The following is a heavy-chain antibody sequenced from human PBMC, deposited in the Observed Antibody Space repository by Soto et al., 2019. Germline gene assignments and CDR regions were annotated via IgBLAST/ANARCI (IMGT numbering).Heavy chain of an antibody. D-gene: IGHD2-15*01. J-gene: IGHJ5*02. CDR1: VFSVVINY. V-gene: IGHV3-66*04. CDR3: ARHRTPGGTAGANSPLDT. CDR2: HYSGGST. Sequence: XRLAWSMAVFSVVINYLGWVRHAPGKGREWVSVHYSGGSTYYADSVQGRFTIYRDKSNNPLYLQMPTVRAEETPVYFCARHRTPGGTAGANSPLDTWGQGAQLTVSS.